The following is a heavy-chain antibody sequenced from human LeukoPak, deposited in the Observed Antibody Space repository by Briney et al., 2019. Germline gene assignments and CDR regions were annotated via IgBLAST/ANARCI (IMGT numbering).Heavy chain of an antibody. J-gene: IGHJ4*02. CDR2: INHSGST. CDR1: GGSFSGYY. CDR3: ARGAVAGTEGFDY. Sequence: SETLSLTCAVYGGSFSGYYWSWIRQPPGKGLEWIGEINHSGSTNYNPSLKSRVTISVDTSKNQFSLKLSSVTAADTVVYYCARGAVAGTEGFDYWGQGTLVTVSS. V-gene: IGHV4-34*01. D-gene: IGHD6-19*01.